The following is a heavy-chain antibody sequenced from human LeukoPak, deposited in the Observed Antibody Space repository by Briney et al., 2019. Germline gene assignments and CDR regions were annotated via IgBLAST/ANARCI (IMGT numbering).Heavy chain of an antibody. CDR2: IIPIFGTA. D-gene: IGHD2-2*02. V-gene: IGHV1-69*05. J-gene: IGHJ1*01. Sequence: SVKVSCKASGGTFSSYAISWVRQAPGQGLEWMGGIIPIFGTANYAQKFQGRVTITTDESTSTAYMELSSLRSEDTAVYYCASRCGSTSCYTGFQHWGQGTLVTVSS. CDR1: GGTFSSYA. CDR3: ASRCGSTSCYTGFQH.